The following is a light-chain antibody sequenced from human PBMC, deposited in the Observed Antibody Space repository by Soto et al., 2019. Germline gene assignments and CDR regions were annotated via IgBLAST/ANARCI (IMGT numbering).Light chain of an antibody. CDR2: EVH. J-gene: IGLJ1*01. CDR3: SSYSSSSTPYV. Sequence: QSVLTQPTSVSGSPGQSITISCTGTTSDVGGSNYVSWSQQHPGNAPNLIIFEVHNRPSGVSNRFSGSKSGNTASLTISGLQAEDEAEYYCSSYSSSSTPYVFGTGTKVTVL. CDR1: TSDVGGSNY. V-gene: IGLV2-14*01.